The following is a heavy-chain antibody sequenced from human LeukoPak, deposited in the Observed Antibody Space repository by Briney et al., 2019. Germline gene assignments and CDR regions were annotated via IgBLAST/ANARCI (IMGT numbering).Heavy chain of an antibody. CDR3: ARNSGYDDDAFDI. CDR2: IYYGGST. Sequence: SETLSLTCTASGGSISSSNYYWGWIRRPPGKGLEWIGNIYYGGSTYYNPSLKSRVTISVDTSKNQFSLKLSSVTAADTAVYYCARNSGYDDDAFDIWGQGTMVTVSS. J-gene: IGHJ3*02. D-gene: IGHD5-12*01. V-gene: IGHV4-39*01. CDR1: GGSISSSNYY.